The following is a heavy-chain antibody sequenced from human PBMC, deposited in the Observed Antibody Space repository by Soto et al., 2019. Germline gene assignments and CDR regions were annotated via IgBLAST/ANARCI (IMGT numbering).Heavy chain of an antibody. CDR3: ARGSAVHTLSWMDV. Sequence: QVRLPESGPGLVKPSETLSLTCTVSGGTISTYYWNWIRQPPGKGLEWIGYIYYSGSTNYTPSLRGLAILSVDTAKSWFSLGLDSLTAADTAVYSCARGSAVHTLSWMDVLCQGPTVTASS. CDR1: GGTISTYY. CDR2: IYYSGST. V-gene: IGHV4-59*01. D-gene: IGHD6-13*01. J-gene: IGHJ6*02.